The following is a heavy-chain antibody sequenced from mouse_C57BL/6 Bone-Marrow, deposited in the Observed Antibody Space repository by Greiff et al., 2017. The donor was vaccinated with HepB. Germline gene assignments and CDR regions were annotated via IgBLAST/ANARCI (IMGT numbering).Heavy chain of an antibody. D-gene: IGHD1-1*01. CDR2: INYDGSST. V-gene: IGHV5-16*01. J-gene: IGHJ1*03. CDR1: GFTFSDYY. Sequence: EVKLVESEGGLVQPGSSMKLSCTASGFTFSDYYMAWVRQVPEKGLEWVANINYDGSSTYYLDSLKSRFIISRDNAKNILYLQMSSLKSEDTATYYCARDGLLLRSDWYFDVWGTGTTVTVSS. CDR3: ARDGLLLRSDWYFDV.